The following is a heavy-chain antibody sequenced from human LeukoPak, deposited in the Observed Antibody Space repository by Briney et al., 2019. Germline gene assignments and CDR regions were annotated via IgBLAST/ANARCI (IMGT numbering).Heavy chain of an antibody. J-gene: IGHJ5*01. D-gene: IGHD1-26*01. CDR1: GFAFINYW. CDR2: ISQAGGGT. CDR3: ARVRPGDADS. Sequence: PGGSLLLSLSASGFAFINYWMTWGRRAPERGREWVASISQAGGGTYYGDSVKGRFTISRDNAKNSLYLQMNSLRADDTAVYYCARVRPGDADSWGQGTLVSLSS. V-gene: IGHV3-7*01.